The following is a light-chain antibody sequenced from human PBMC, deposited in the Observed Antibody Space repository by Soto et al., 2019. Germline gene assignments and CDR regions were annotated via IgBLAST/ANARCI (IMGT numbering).Light chain of an antibody. J-gene: IGKJ2*02. Sequence: DLQMTQSPSSLSASVGDRVTITCRASQSISSYLNWYQQKPGKAPKLLIYAASSLQSGVPSRFSGSGSGTDFTLTISSLQPEDFATYYCQQSYSTRCTFGQGTKLEIK. CDR2: AAS. CDR1: QSISSY. V-gene: IGKV1-39*01. CDR3: QQSYSTRCT.